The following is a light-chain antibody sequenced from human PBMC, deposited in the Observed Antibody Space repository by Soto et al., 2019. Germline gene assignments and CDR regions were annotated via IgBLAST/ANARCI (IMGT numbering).Light chain of an antibody. V-gene: IGKV3-15*01. Sequence: VRTQSPVTLSVSPGESATLSCRASQSVDGYLAWYQQKPGQAPRLLIYGASTRATGVTARFRGGGSGTEFTLTISSLQSEDSAVYYCQQYHKWPPITFGQGTRLEIK. J-gene: IGKJ5*01. CDR3: QQYHKWPPIT. CDR2: GAS. CDR1: QSVDGY.